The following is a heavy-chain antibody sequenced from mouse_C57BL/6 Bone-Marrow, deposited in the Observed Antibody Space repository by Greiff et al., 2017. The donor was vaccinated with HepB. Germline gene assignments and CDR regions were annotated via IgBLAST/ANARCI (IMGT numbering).Heavy chain of an antibody. J-gene: IGHJ4*01. D-gene: IGHD4-1*01. CDR1: GFTFSDYG. V-gene: IGHV5-17*01. CDR2: ISSGSSTI. Sequence: EVQVVESGGGLVKPGGSLKLSCAASGFTFSDYGMHWVRQAPEKGLEWVAYISSGSSTIYYADTVKGRFTISRDNAKNTLFLQMTSLRSEDTAMYYCAKTNWDVGAMDYWGQGTSVTVSS. CDR3: AKTNWDVGAMDY.